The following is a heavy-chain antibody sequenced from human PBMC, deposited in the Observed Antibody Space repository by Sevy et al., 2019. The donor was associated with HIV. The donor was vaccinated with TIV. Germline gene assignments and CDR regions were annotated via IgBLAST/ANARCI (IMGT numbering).Heavy chain of an antibody. CDR1: GFTFSNAW. Sequence: GGSLRLSCAASGFTFSNAWMSWVRQAPGKGLEWVGHVKSKTDGGTTDYPAPVRGRFTNSRDNSKNTLYLQMNSLKTEDKAVYYCTTGGSLFQHWGQGTLVTVSS. CDR3: TTGGSLFQH. V-gene: IGHV3-15*01. J-gene: IGHJ1*01. CDR2: VKSKTDGGTT. D-gene: IGHD3-16*01.